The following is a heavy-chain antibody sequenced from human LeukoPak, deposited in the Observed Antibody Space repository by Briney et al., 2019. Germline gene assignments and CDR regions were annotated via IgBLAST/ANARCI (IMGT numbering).Heavy chain of an antibody. CDR1: GGSISSSSYY. D-gene: IGHD4-17*01. Sequence: SETLSLTCTVSGGSISSSSYYWGWIRQPPGKGLEWIGSIYYSGSTYYNPSLKSRVTISVDTSKNQFSLKLSSVTAADTAVYYCARREVYGDYYFDYWGQGTLVTVSS. CDR2: IYYSGST. CDR3: ARREVYGDYYFDY. J-gene: IGHJ4*02. V-gene: IGHV4-39*01.